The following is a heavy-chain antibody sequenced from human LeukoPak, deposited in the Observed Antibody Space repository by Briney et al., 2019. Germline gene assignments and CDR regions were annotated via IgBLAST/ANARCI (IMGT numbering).Heavy chain of an antibody. J-gene: IGHJ3*02. Sequence: SETLSLTCTVSGGSISSYYWSWIRQPPGKGLEWIGYIYYSGSTNYNPSLKSRVTISVDTSKNQFSLKLSSETAADTAVYYCARHYYGYGAFDIWGQGTMVTVSS. CDR1: GGSISSYY. V-gene: IGHV4-59*08. CDR2: IYYSGST. D-gene: IGHD3-10*01. CDR3: ARHYYGYGAFDI.